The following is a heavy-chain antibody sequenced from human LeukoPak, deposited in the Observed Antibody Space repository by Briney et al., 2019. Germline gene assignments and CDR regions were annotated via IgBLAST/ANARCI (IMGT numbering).Heavy chain of an antibody. D-gene: IGHD6-13*01. CDR1: GFTFSSYE. CDR3: ARSSSSWPPSFDY. CDR2: ISSSGSTI. V-gene: IGHV3-48*03. Sequence: GGSLRLSCAASGFTFSSYEMNWVRQAPGKGLEWISYISSSGSTIYYADSVKGRFTISRDNAKNSLYLQMNSLRAEDTAVYYCARSSSSWPPSFDYWGQGTLVTVSS. J-gene: IGHJ4*02.